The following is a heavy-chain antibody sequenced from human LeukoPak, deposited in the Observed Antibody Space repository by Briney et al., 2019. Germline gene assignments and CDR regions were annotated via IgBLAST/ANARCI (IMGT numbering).Heavy chain of an antibody. J-gene: IGHJ3*02. V-gene: IGHV3-23*01. Sequence: PGGSLRLSCAASGFTFSSYAMSWVRQAPGKGLEWVSAISGSGGSTYYADSVKGRFTISRDNSKNTLYLQMNSLRAEDTAVYYCTKAEQLWLDYEAFDIWGQGTMVTVSS. D-gene: IGHD5-18*01. CDR3: TKAEQLWLDYEAFDI. CDR2: ISGSGGST. CDR1: GFTFSSYA.